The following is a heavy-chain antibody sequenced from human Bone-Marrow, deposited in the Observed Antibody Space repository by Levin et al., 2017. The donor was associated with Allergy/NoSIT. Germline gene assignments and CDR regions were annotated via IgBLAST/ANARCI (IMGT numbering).Heavy chain of an antibody. CDR1: GDSFNAYY. CDR2: INHSGYT. CDR3: ARDFAD. V-gene: IGHV4-34*01. Sequence: SETLSLTCAVYGDSFNAYYWSWIRQPPGKGLEWIGEINHSGYTNYNPSLKSRLTISLDTSKKQFNLKLISLTAADTAMYYCARDFADWGQGTLVTVSS. J-gene: IGHJ4*02. D-gene: IGHD3/OR15-3a*01.